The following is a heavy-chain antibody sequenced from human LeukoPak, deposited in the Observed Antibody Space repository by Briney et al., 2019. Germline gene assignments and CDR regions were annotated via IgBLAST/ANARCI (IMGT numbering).Heavy chain of an antibody. CDR2: INWNGGST. D-gene: IGHD3-22*01. CDR1: GFTFDDYG. Sequence: GGSLRLSCAASGFTFDDYGMSWVRQAPGKGLEWVSGINWNGGSTGYADSVKGRFTISRDNAKNSLYLQMNSLRAEDTALYSCAREYYYDSSGYPGYWGQGTLVTVSS. V-gene: IGHV3-20*04. J-gene: IGHJ4*02. CDR3: AREYYYDSSGYPGY.